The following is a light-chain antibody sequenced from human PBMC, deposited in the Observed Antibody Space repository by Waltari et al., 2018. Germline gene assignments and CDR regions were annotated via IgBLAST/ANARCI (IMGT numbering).Light chain of an antibody. CDR3: QQSYSTPWT. Sequence: DIQMTQSPSSLSASVEDSVTITCRASQSISSYLNWYQQKPGKAPKLLIYAASSLQSGVPSRFSGSGSGTDFTLTISSLQPEDFATYYCQQSYSTPWTFGQGTKVEIK. J-gene: IGKJ1*01. CDR2: AAS. CDR1: QSISSY. V-gene: IGKV1-39*01.